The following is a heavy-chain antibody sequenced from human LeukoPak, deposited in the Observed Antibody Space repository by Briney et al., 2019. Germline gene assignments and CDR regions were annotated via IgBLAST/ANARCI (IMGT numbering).Heavy chain of an antibody. D-gene: IGHD6-13*01. CDR3: AREPSIAAAGGNYYYYYMDV. CDR1: GYTFTSYY. CDR2: INPSGGST. V-gene: IGHV1-46*01. Sequence: ASVKVSCKASGYTFTSYYMHWVRQAPGQGLEWMGIINPSGGSTSYAQKLQGRVTMTRDTSTSTVYMELSSLRSEDTAVYYCAREPSIAAAGGNYYYYYMDVWGKGTTVTISS. J-gene: IGHJ6*03.